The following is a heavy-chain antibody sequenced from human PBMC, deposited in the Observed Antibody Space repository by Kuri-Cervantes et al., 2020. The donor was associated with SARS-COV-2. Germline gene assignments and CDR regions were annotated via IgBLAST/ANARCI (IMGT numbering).Heavy chain of an antibody. Sequence: SGPTLVKPTETLTLTCTVSGFSLSNARMGVSWIRQPPGKALEWLAHTFSNDEKSYSTSLKSRLTISKDTSKSQVVLTMTNMDPVDTATYYWVRIRAATVIADYWGQGTLVTVSS. CDR2: TFSNDEK. J-gene: IGHJ4*02. V-gene: IGHV2-26*01. CDR3: VRIRAATVIADY. D-gene: IGHD4-11*01. CDR1: GFSLSNARMG.